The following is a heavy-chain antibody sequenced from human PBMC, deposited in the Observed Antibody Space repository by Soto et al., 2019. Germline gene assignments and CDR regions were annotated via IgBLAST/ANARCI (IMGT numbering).Heavy chain of an antibody. V-gene: IGHV4-59*01. CDR1: GGSISSYY. CDR2: IYYSGST. D-gene: IGHD2-2*01. Sequence: SLTCTVSGGSISSYYWGWIRQPPGKGLEWIGYIYYSGSTNYNPSLKSRVTISVDTSKNQFSLKLSSVTAADTAVYYCARGGWGRYCSSNSCFDYWGQGTLVTVSS. CDR3: ARGGWGRYCSSNSCFDY. J-gene: IGHJ4*02.